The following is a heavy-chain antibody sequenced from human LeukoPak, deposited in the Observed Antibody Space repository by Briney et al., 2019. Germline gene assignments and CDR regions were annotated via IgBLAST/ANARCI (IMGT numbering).Heavy chain of an antibody. Sequence: PSETLSLTCTVSGGSISSSSYYWGWIRQPPGKGLEWIGSIYYSGSTYYNPSLKSRVTISVDTSKNQFSLKLSSVTAADTAVYYCARHKHGYCSSTSCYNPYPFDYWGQGTLVTVSS. J-gene: IGHJ4*02. V-gene: IGHV4-39*01. D-gene: IGHD2-2*02. CDR3: ARHKHGYCSSTSCYNPYPFDY. CDR1: GGSISSSSYY. CDR2: IYYSGST.